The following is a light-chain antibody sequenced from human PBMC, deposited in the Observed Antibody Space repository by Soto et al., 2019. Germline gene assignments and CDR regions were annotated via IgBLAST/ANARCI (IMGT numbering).Light chain of an antibody. Sequence: EIVLTQSPATLSLSPGERATLSCRARQSVSSYLAWYQQKPGQAPRLLIYNASNRATGIPARFSGSGSGTDFTLTIISLEPEDFAVYYCQQRSNWPPEVTFGQGTRLEIK. CDR1: QSVSSY. CDR3: QQRSNWPPEVT. J-gene: IGKJ5*01. CDR2: NAS. V-gene: IGKV3-11*01.